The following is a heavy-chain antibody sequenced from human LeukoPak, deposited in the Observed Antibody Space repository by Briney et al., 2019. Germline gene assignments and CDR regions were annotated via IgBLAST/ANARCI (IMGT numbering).Heavy chain of an antibody. CDR2: ISPSGDIT. Sequence: PGGSLRLSCAASEFTFSTSAMSWVRQAPGKGLEWVSGISPSGDITYYADSVKGRFTISRDNSKNTLYLEVISLTAEDAAVYYCAKDDAWLRFGEWSQGTLVTVSS. CDR3: AKDDAWLRFGE. J-gene: IGHJ4*02. V-gene: IGHV3-23*01. D-gene: IGHD3-10*01. CDR1: EFTFSTSA.